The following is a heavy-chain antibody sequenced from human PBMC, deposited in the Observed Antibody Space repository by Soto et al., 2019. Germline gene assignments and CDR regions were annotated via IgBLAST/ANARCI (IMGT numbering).Heavy chain of an antibody. D-gene: IGHD6-19*01. Sequence: QVQLVQSGAEVKKPGASVKVSCKASGYTFTSYYMHWVRQAPGQGLEWMGIINPSGGSTSYAQKSQGRVTMTRDTSTSTVYMELSSLRSEDTAVYYCARAARGYSSLPTAFDIWGQGTMVTVSS. CDR2: INPSGGST. CDR3: ARAARGYSSLPTAFDI. J-gene: IGHJ3*02. CDR1: GYTFTSYY. V-gene: IGHV1-46*01.